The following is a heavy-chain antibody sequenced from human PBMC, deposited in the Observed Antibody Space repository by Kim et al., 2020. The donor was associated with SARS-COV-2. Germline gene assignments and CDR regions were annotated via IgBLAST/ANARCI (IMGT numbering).Heavy chain of an antibody. D-gene: IGHD2-2*01. J-gene: IGHJ5*02. V-gene: IGHV4-34*01. Sequence: SETLSLTCAVYGGSFSGYYWTWIRQPPGKGLEWIGEINHSGSTNYNPSLKSRVTISVDTSKNQFSLKLSSVTAADTAVYYCARGGHCSSTRCPTDYNWFDPWGQGTLVTVSS. CDR3: ARGGHCSSTRCPTDYNWFDP. CDR1: GGSFSGYY. CDR2: INHSGST.